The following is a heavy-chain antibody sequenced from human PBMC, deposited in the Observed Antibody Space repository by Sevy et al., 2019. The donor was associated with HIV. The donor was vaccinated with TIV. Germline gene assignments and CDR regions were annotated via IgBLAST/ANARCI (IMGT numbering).Heavy chain of an antibody. Sequence: SETLSLTCTVSGGSITSLYWGWIRQPPGKGLDWIANIYYNGNTNYNPSLKSRETISLDTSKNQFSLRLSSVTAADTAIYYRAGENAWGRGYSWGQGTLVTVSS. J-gene: IGHJ4*02. CDR1: GGSITSLY. CDR3: AGENAWGRGYS. V-gene: IGHV4-59*08. CDR2: IYYNGNT. D-gene: IGHD1-26*01.